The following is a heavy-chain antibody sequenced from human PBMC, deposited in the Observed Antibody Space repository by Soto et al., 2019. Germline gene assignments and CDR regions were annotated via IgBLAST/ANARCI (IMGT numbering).Heavy chain of an antibody. V-gene: IGHV3-66*01. J-gene: IGHJ4*02. CDR2: IHRGGNT. CDR3: ARDPGYGLPFLEYLFH. D-gene: IGHD3-3*01. CDR1: GFTVSSYY. Sequence: EVQLVESGGGLVQPGGSLRLSCAASGFTVSSYYMSWVRQAPGKGLEWVSIIHRGGNTYYADSVKGRFTISRDNSNNMLFLQMNSLRADDTAVYYCARDPGYGLPFLEYLFHRGQGTLVIVSS.